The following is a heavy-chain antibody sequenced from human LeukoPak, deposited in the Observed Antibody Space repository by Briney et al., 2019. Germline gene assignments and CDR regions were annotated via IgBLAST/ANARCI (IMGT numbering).Heavy chain of an antibody. D-gene: IGHD6-13*01. V-gene: IGHV4-34*01. CDR2: INHSGST. CDR1: GGSFSGYY. J-gene: IGHJ4*02. Sequence: SETLSLTCAVYGGSFSGYYWSWIRQPPGKGLEWIGEINHSGSTNYNPSLKSRVTISVDTSKNQFSLKLSSVTAADTAVYYCARHRVWYSSSWYHRAPFDYWGQGTLVTVSS. CDR3: ARHRVWYSSSWYHRAPFDY.